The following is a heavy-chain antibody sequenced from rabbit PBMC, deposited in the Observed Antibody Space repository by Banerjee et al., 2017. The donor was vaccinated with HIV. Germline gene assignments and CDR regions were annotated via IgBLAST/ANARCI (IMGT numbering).Heavy chain of an antibody. CDR2: IVAGGSGST. D-gene: IGHD2-1*01. V-gene: IGHV1S40*01. Sequence: QSLEESGGDLVKPGASLTLTCTASGFSFSSSYHICWVRQAPGKGLEWIVCIVAGGSGSTYYASWAKGRFTISRTSSTTVDLKMTSLTAADTATYFCARGGYDENYFNLWGQGTLVTVS. CDR3: ARGGYDENYFNL. J-gene: IGHJ4*01. CDR1: GFSFSSSYH.